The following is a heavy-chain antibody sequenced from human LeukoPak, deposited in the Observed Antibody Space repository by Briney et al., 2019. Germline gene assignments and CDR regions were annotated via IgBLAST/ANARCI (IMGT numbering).Heavy chain of an antibody. CDR2: IIPILGIA. Sequence: GGSLRLSCAASGFTFSSYAISWVRQAPGQGLEWMGRIIPILGIANYAQKFQGRVTITADKSTSTAYMELSSLRSEDTAVYYCARDQEYYDFXSGXXXSYXHGMDVWGQGTTVTVXS. D-gene: IGHD3-3*01. V-gene: IGHV1-69*04. CDR1: GFTFSSYA. J-gene: IGHJ6*02. CDR3: ARDQEYYDFXSGXXXSYXHGMDV.